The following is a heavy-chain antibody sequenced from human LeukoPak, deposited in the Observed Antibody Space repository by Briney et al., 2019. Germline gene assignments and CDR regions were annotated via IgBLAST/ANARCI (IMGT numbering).Heavy chain of an antibody. V-gene: IGHV1-69*05. CDR3: ASSSGYSSGLNY. CDR1: GGTFSSYA. D-gene: IGHD6-19*01. CDR2: IIPIFGTA. J-gene: IGHJ4*02. Sequence: SVKVSCKASGGTFSSYAISWVRQAPGQGLEWMGGIIPIFGTANYAQKFQGRVTITTDESTSTAYMELSSLRSEDTAVYYCASSSGYSSGLNYWGQGTLVTVSS.